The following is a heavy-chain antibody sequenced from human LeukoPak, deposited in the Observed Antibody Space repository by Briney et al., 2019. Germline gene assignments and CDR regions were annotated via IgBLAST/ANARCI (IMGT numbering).Heavy chain of an antibody. CDR1: GFTFSGYA. V-gene: IGHV3-23*01. CDR2: ISGSGGST. Sequence: GGSLRLSCAASGFTFSGYAMSWVRQAPGKGLEWVSAISGSGGSTYYADSVKGRFTISRDNSKNTLYLQMNSLRAEDTAVYYCAKDSALLTMIVVVITHFDYWGQGTLVTVSS. D-gene: IGHD3-22*01. J-gene: IGHJ4*02. CDR3: AKDSALLTMIVVVITHFDY.